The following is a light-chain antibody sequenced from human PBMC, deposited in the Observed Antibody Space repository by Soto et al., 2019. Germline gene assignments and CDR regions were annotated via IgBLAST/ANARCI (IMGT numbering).Light chain of an antibody. CDR1: QSIGRN. CDR2: TSS. J-gene: IGKJ5*01. CDR3: QQRSNWPVT. V-gene: IGKV1-39*01. Sequence: DIQMTQSPASLSASVGDRVTISCRASQSIGRNLNWYQQKPGKAPTLLIFTSSSLQSGVPSRFSGSGSGTDFTLTISSLEPEDFAVYYCQQRSNWPVTFGQGTRLEI.